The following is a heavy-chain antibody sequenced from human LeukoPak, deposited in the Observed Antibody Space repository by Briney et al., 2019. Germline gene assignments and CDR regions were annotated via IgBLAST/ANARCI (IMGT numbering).Heavy chain of an antibody. J-gene: IGHJ4*02. CDR1: GITLSNYG. CDR3: AKRGVVIRVILVGFHKEANYFDS. D-gene: IGHD3-22*01. CDR2: MSGSGGST. V-gene: IGHV3-23*01. Sequence: GGSLRLSCTVSGITLSNYGMSWVHQAPGKGLEWVAGMSGSGGSTNYADSVKGRFTISRDNPKNILYLQMNSLRAEDTAVYFCAKRGVVIRVILVGFHKEANYFDSWGQGALVTVSS.